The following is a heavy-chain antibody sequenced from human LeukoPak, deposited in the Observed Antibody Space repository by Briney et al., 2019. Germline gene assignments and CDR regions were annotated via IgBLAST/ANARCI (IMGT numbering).Heavy chain of an antibody. Sequence: PGGSLRLSCAASGFTFSSYWMHWVRQAPGKGLVWVSRINRDGSTTTYADSVKGRFTVSRDNAKNTLNLQMNSLRAEDTAVYYCARSGRDGYNWDAFDIWGQGTMVTISS. V-gene: IGHV3-74*03. CDR3: ARSGRDGYNWDAFDI. CDR1: GFTFSSYW. J-gene: IGHJ3*02. D-gene: IGHD5-24*01. CDR2: INRDGSTT.